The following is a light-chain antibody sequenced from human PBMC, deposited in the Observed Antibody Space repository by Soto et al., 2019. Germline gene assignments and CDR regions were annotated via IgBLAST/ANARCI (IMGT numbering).Light chain of an antibody. V-gene: IGKV1-39*01. CDR2: AAS. CDR1: QSIRNY. CDR3: QQTYSTPYT. J-gene: IGKJ2*01. Sequence: DIQMTQSPSSLSAYVGDRVTITCRASQSIRNYLNWYQQKPGKAPKLLIYAASSLESGVPSRFSGSGSGTDFTLTISSLPPEDSATYYCQQTYSTPYTFGQGTKLEIK.